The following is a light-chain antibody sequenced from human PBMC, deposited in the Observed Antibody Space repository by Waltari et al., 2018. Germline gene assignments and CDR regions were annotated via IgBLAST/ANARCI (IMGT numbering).Light chain of an antibody. Sequence: QSALAQPASVSGSPGQSITIPCTGTNSDLGAYTFVAWHQQHPGKAPNLIIYDVSDRPLGVSNRFSGSKSGNTASLTISGLQAEDEADYYCSSYMGSSTWVFGGGTKVTVL. CDR1: NSDLGAYTF. CDR3: SSYMGSSTWV. J-gene: IGLJ3*02. V-gene: IGLV2-14*03. CDR2: DVS.